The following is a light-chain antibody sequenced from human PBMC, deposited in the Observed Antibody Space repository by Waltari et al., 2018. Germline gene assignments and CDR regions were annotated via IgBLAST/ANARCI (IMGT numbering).Light chain of an antibody. CDR2: YVS. Sequence: QSALTQPASVSGSPGQSITISCTGTSSDVGGYNYVSWYQQHPGKAPKVMIYYVSKRPSGVSNRFSVSKSGNTASLTISGLQAEDEADYYCSSYTSSSTWVFGGGTKLTVL. V-gene: IGLV2-14*01. CDR1: SSDVGGYNY. CDR3: SSYTSSSTWV. J-gene: IGLJ3*02.